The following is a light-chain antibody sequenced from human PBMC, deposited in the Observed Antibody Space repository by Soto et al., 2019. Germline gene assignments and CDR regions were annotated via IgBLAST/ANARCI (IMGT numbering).Light chain of an antibody. CDR3: QVWDSSNDHYV. V-gene: IGLV3-21*04. Sequence: SYELTQSPSVSVAPGKTARITCGGNNIGSKSVHWYQQKPGQAPVVVIYYDSDRPSGIPERFSGSNSGNTATLTISRVEAGDEADYYCQVWDSSNDHYVFGTGNKVTVL. J-gene: IGLJ1*01. CDR2: YDS. CDR1: NIGSKS.